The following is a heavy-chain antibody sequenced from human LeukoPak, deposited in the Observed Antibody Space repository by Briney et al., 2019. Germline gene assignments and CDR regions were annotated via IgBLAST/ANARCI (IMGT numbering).Heavy chain of an antibody. CDR3: ARGRGISGSYYNFDY. CDR2: INYSGTT. Sequence: SETLSLTCSVSGASIISSSYFWRWIRQPPGKGLEWIATINYSGTTHYNPSLKSRVTITADTSNYQFSLKLNSVTAAATAVYYCARGRGISGSYYNFDYWGQGTLVTVSS. D-gene: IGHD1-26*01. V-gene: IGHV4-39*07. J-gene: IGHJ4*02. CDR1: GASIISSSYF.